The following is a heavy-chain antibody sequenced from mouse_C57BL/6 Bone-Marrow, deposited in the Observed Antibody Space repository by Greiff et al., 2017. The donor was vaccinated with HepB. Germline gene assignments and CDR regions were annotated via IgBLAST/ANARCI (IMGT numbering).Heavy chain of an antibody. Sequence: VKLQESGPGLVKPSQSLFLTCSITGFPITSGYYWIWIRQSPGKPLEWMGYITHSGETFYNPSLQSPISITRETSKNQFFLQLNSGTTEDTAMYYCAGGSSPQDYAIDYWGQGTSVTVSS. CDR1: GFPITSGYY. CDR2: ITHSGET. J-gene: IGHJ4*01. CDR3: AGGSSPQDYAIDY. D-gene: IGHD1-1*01. V-gene: IGHV12-3*01.